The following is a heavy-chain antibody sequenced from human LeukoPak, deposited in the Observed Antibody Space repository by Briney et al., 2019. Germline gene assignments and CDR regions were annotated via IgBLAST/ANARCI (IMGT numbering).Heavy chain of an antibody. CDR3: ARGKYSSGWFDY. Sequence: TGGSLRLPCAASGFTFSSYSMSWVRQAPGKGLEWVSSITTSSTYISYADSVKGRFTISRDNAKNSLYLQMNSLRAEDTAVYYCARGKYSSGWFDYWGQGTLVTVSS. CDR1: GFTFSSYS. CDR2: ITTSSTYI. V-gene: IGHV3-21*01. D-gene: IGHD6-19*01. J-gene: IGHJ4*02.